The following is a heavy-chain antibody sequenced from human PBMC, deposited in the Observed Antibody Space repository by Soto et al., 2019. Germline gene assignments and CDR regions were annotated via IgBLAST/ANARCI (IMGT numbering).Heavy chain of an antibody. Sequence: SETLSLTCTVSGASTRSPDHLWSWVRQPPGKGLEWIGYIFFSGTTHYTPSLEGRLSLSIDTSRNKFSLTLYTLTAADTATYCCARERVYGVIPPVYYYGMAVWGPGTTVTVSS. V-gene: IGHV4-30-4*01. J-gene: IGHJ6*02. CDR3: ARERVYGVIPPVYYYGMAV. CDR1: GASTRSPDHL. D-gene: IGHD3-3*01. CDR2: IFFSGTT.